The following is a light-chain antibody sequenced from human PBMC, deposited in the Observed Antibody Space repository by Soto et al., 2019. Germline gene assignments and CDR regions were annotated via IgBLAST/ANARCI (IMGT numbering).Light chain of an antibody. CDR3: QQYGSSPRT. V-gene: IGKV3-20*01. CDR1: QSVSSY. J-gene: IGKJ1*01. CDR2: GAS. Sequence: EIVLTQSPGTLSWSPGERATLSCRPSQSVSSYLAWYQQKPGQAPRLLIYGASSRATGIPDRFSGSGSGTDFTLTIRRLEPEDFAVYYCQQYGSSPRTFGQGTKVDIK.